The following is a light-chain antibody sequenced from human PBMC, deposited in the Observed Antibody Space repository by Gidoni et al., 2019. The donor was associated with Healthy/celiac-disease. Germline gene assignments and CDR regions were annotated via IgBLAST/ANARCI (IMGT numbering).Light chain of an antibody. Sequence: DIQMTQSPSSLSASVGDRVTITCRASQSISSYLNWYQQKPGTAPKLLIYAASSLQSGVPSRFSGSGSGTDFTLTIRSLRPEDFATYYCQQSYSTPPTFGGGTKVEIK. V-gene: IGKV1-39*01. CDR2: AAS. CDR1: QSISSY. J-gene: IGKJ4*01. CDR3: QQSYSTPPT.